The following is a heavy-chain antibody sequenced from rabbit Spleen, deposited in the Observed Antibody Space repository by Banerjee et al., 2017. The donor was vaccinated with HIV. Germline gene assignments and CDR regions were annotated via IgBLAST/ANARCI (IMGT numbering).Heavy chain of an antibody. D-gene: IGHD1-1*01. V-gene: IGHV1S40*01. J-gene: IGHJ6*01. CDR2: IYTGGFDST. CDR1: RFSFNSSYY. CDR3: ARDSSSSFSSYGMDL. Sequence: QSLQESGGGLFQPGGTLTLTCTASRFSFNSSYYMCWVRQAPGKGLEWIACIYTGGFDSTAYATWAKGRFPISKASSTKVTLQMTSLTAADTATYFCARDSSSSFSSYGMDLWGPGTLVTVS.